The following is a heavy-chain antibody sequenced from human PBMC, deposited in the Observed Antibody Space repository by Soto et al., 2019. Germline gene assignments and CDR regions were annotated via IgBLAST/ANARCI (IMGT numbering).Heavy chain of an antibody. D-gene: IGHD3-3*01. J-gene: IGHJ3*02. CDR2: ISGSGGST. CDR3: AKDGFELYDFWSVYYPDAFDI. V-gene: IGHV3-23*01. CDR1: GFTFSSYA. Sequence: GGSLRLSCAASGFTFSSYAMSWVRQAPGKGLEWVSAISGSGGSTYYADSVKGRFTISRDNSKNTLYLQMNSPRAEDTAVYYCAKDGFELYDFWSVYYPDAFDIWGQGTMVTVSS.